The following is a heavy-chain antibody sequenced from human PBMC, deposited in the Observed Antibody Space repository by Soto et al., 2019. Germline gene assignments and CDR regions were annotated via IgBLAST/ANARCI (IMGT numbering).Heavy chain of an antibody. D-gene: IGHD3-3*01. J-gene: IGHJ6*02. CDR3: AKDMLNQFITIFGVVSAPGYYYGLDI. V-gene: IGHV3-30*18. CDR1: GFTFSSYG. Sequence: ESGGGVVQPGRSLRLSCAASGFTFSSYGMHWVRQAPGKGLEWVAVISYDGSNKYYADSVKGRFTISRDNSKNTLYLQMNSLRAEDTAVYYCAKDMLNQFITIFGVVSAPGYYYGLDIWGEGTTLTAAS. CDR2: ISYDGSNK.